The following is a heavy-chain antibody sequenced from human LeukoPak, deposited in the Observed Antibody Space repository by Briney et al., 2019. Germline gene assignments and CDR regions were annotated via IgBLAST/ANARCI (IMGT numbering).Heavy chain of an antibody. CDR1: GFTFSAYA. CDR3: VKITSVTGGDC. Sequence: GGSLTLSCAASGFTFSAYAMYWVRQAPGKGLECVSGISSNGGSSFYADSVKGRFTISRDNSKNTLYLQMSSLRAEDTAVYYCVKITSVTGGDCWGQGTLLIVSS. V-gene: IGHV3-64D*09. D-gene: IGHD1-1*01. J-gene: IGHJ4*02. CDR2: ISSNGGSS.